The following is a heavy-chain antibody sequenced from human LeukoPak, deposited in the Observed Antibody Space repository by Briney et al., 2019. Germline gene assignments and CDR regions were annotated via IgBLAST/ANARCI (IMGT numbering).Heavy chain of an antibody. V-gene: IGHV5-51*01. D-gene: IGHD1-26*01. CDR3: ARRRDSGSYIDF. CDR1: GYRFSDYW. J-gene: IGHJ4*02. Sequence: GESLKISCKGSGYRFSDYWIGWVRQMPGKGLEWMGIIYPGDSATRYSPSFQGQVAISADKSIGTAYLQWSSLKASDTAMYYCARRRDSGSYIDFWGQGTLVTVSS. CDR2: IYPGDSAT.